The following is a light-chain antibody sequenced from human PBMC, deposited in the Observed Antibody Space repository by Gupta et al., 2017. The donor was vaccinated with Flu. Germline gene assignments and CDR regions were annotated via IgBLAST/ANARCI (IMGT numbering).Light chain of an antibody. Sequence: QPVLTQPTSLSASPGASASFTCTLRSGINVATYRIYWYQQRPGSLPRYLLRYNSDSDKQQGSGVPSRFSGSKDSSGNAGLLLISGLQSEDEADYYCAIWYRSTVVFGGGTKLTVL. V-gene: IGLV5-39*01. J-gene: IGLJ3*02. CDR3: AIWYRSTVV. CDR1: SGINVATYR. CDR2: YNSDSDK.